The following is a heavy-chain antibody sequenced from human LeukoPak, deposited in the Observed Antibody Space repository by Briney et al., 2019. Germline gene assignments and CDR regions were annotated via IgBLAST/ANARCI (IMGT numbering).Heavy chain of an antibody. Sequence: GGSLRLSCAASGFTFSSYWMSWVRQAPGKGLEWVANIKQDGSEKYYVDSVKGRFTISRDNAKSSLYLQMNSLRAEDTAVYYCARDSSGWYPNWFDPWGQGTLVTVSS. D-gene: IGHD6-19*01. J-gene: IGHJ5*02. V-gene: IGHV3-7*01. CDR2: IKQDGSEK. CDR1: GFTFSSYW. CDR3: ARDSSGWYPNWFDP.